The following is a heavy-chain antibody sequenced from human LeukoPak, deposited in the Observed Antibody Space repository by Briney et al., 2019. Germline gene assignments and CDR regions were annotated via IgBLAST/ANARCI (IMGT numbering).Heavy chain of an antibody. V-gene: IGHV4-59*08. D-gene: IGHD6-6*01. J-gene: IGHJ5*02. Sequence: SETLSLTCTVSGGSISSYYWSWIRQPPGKGLEWIGDIYDSGSTNYNPSLKSRVTISVDTSKNQFSLKLGSVTAADTAVYYCAVYSSWHHWFDPWGQGTLVTVSS. CDR3: AVYSSWHHWFDP. CDR2: IYDSGST. CDR1: GGSISSYY.